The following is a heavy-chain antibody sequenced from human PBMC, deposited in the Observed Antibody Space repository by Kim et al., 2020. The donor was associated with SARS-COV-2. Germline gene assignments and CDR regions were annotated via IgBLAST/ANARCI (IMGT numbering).Heavy chain of an antibody. V-gene: IGHV3-33*01. D-gene: IGHD2-2*01. CDR1: GFTFSNYG. CDR3: ARRVVVVDFDY. J-gene: IGHJ4*02. Sequence: GGSLRLSCAASGFTFSNYGMHWVRQAPGKGLEWVAVIWNDGSNKYYADSVKGRVTISRDNSRNTLYLQMNSLRVEDTAVYYCARRVVVVDFDYWGQGTLVTVSS. CDR2: IWNDGSNK.